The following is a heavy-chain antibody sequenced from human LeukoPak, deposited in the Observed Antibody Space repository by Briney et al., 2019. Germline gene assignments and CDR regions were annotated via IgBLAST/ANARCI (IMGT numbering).Heavy chain of an antibody. CDR2: ISSSGSTI. V-gene: IGHV3-11*01. Sequence: GGSLTLLCAAYGFTFSDYYTRWIRQAPGKGREWVSYISSSGSTIYYADSVKGRFTISRDNAKNSLYLQMNSLRAEDTAVYYCARDGRGLPIDYWGQGTLVTVSS. CDR3: ARDGRGLPIDY. J-gene: IGHJ4*02. D-gene: IGHD4-17*01. CDR1: GFTFSDYY.